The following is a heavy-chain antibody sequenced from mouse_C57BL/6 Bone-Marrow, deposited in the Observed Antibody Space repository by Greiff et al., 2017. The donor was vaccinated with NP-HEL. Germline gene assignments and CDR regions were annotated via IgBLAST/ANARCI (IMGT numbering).Heavy chain of an antibody. V-gene: IGHV5-6*01. CDR3: ARRTTVVYFDY. Sequence: EVQVVESGGDLVKPGGSLKLSCAASGFTFSSYGMSWVRQTPDKRLEWVATISSGGSYTYYPDSVKGRFTISRDNAKNTLYLQMSSLKSEDTAMYYCARRTTVVYFDYWGQGTTLTVSS. CDR2: ISSGGSYT. CDR1: GFTFSSYG. J-gene: IGHJ2*01. D-gene: IGHD1-1*01.